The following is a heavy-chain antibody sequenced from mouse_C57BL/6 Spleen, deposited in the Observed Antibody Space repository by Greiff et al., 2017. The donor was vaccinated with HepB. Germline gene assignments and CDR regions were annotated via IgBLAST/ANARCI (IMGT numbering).Heavy chain of an antibody. J-gene: IGHJ2*01. Sequence: EVQGVESGGGLVQPGSSMKLSCTASGFTFSDYYMAWVRQVPEKGLEWVANINYDGSSTYYLDSLKSRFIISRDNAKNILYLQLSSLTSEDTATYYCARALDYYGSSYFDYWGQGTTLTVSS. CDR2: INYDGSST. CDR3: ARALDYYGSSYFDY. V-gene: IGHV5-16*01. CDR1: GFTFSDYY. D-gene: IGHD1-1*01.